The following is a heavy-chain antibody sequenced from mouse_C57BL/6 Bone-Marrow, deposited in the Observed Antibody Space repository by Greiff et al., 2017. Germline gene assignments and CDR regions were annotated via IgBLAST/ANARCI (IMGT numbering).Heavy chain of an antibody. CDR2: INYDGSST. J-gene: IGHJ4*01. CDR1: GFTFSDYY. D-gene: IGHD1-1*01. CDR3: ARGGTTVVARYAMDY. Sequence: EVQLVESEGGLVQPGSSMKLSCTASGFTFSDYYMAWVRQVPEKGLEWVANINYDGSSTDYLDSLKSRFIISRDNAKNILYLQMSSLKSEDTATYYCARGGTTVVARYAMDYWGQGTSVTVSS. V-gene: IGHV5-16*01.